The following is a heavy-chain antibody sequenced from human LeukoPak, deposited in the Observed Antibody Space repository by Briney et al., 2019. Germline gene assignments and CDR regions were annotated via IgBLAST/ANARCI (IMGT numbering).Heavy chain of an antibody. CDR1: GVSIKTYF. Sequence: SETLSLTCTVSGVSIKTYFWSWIRQPAGKGLEWIGRIYTSGNITSNPSLKSRVSLSADSSKNQFSLRLSSVTAADTAVYYCARDARDCGDYSYYYGLDVWGQGTTVTVSS. J-gene: IGHJ6*02. D-gene: IGHD4-17*01. CDR3: ARDARDCGDYSYYYGLDV. V-gene: IGHV4-4*07. CDR2: IYTSGNI.